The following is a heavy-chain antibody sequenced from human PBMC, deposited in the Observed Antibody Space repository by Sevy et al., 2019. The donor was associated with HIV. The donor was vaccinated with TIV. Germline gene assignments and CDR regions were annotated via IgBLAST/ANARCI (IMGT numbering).Heavy chain of an antibody. Sequence: GGSLRLSCAASGFTFSDYYMNWVRQAPGKGLEWVSSISGRRSYIHYAYSVRGRFTISRDNAKNSLYLQMNSLRADDTAVYFCARDGGCSSTSCLLYFDSWGQGALVTVSS. CDR2: ISGRRSYI. V-gene: IGHV3-21*06. J-gene: IGHJ4*02. CDR3: ARDGGCSSTSCLLYFDS. CDR1: GFTFSDYY. D-gene: IGHD2-2*01.